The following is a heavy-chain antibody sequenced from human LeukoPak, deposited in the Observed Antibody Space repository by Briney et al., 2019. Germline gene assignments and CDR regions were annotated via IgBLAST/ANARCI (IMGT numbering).Heavy chain of an antibody. Sequence: GGSLRLSCAASGFTFSNYWVHWVRQAPGKGLGWVSRINRDGSTTKYADSVKGRFTVSRDNAKNTLNLQMNSLRAEDTAVYYCARDKKSGESSEIDYWGQGTLVAVSS. CDR3: ARDKKSGESSEIDY. V-gene: IGHV3-74*03. CDR1: GFTFSNYW. CDR2: INRDGSTT. J-gene: IGHJ4*02. D-gene: IGHD3-10*01.